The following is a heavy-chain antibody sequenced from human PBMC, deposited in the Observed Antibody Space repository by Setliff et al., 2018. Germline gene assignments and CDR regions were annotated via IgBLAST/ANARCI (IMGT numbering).Heavy chain of an antibody. D-gene: IGHD1-1*01. V-gene: IGHV1-69-2*01. J-gene: IGHJ4*02. Sequence: GASVKVSCKASGYSFSDFYMHWVRQVPGEGLEAPGRIDPRDDFTVYAERFKDRLTITADTSTDTSYMELSSLRFEDTAVYYCAIDYGPTGTPYHWGQGTPVTVSS. CDR3: AIDYGPTGTPYH. CDR1: GYSFSDFY. CDR2: IDPRDDFT.